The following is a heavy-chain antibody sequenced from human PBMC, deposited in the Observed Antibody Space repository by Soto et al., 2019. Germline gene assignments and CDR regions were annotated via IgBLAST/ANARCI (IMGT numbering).Heavy chain of an antibody. J-gene: IGHJ4*02. CDR3: ARQGDYSNYLYYFDY. V-gene: IGHV5-51*01. CDR2: IYPGDPDT. D-gene: IGHD4-4*01. CDR1: GYSFTSYW. Sequence: GESLKISCKGSGYSFTSYWIGWARQMPGKGLEWMGIIYPGDPDTRYSPSFQGQVTISADKSISTAYLQWSSLKASDTAMYYCARQGDYSNYLYYFDYWGQGTLVTVSS.